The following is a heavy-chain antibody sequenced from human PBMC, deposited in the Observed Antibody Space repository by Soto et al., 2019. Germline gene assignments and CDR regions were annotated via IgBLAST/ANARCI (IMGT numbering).Heavy chain of an antibody. V-gene: IGHV4-31*03. CDR3: AREDCSGTSCYFDY. CDR2: IYYTGST. CDR1: GGSISRGGYY. D-gene: IGHD2-2*01. Sequence: SETLSLTCTVSGGSISRGGYYWSWIRQHPGKGLEWIGYIYYTGSTLYNPSLKSRLTISVDTSKNQFSLKLSSVTAADTAVYFCAREDCSGTSCYFDYWGQGTLVTVSS. J-gene: IGHJ4*02.